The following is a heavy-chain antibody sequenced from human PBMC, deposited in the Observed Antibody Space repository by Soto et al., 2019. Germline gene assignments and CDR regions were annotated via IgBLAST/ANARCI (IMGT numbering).Heavy chain of an antibody. V-gene: IGHV4-4*02. J-gene: IGHJ6*02. CDR1: GGSIRSSNW. CDR2: IYHSGST. CDR3: ARAGVGGMVRGVHYYDYYGMDV. D-gene: IGHD3-10*01. Sequence: QVQLQESGPGLVKPSGTLSLTCAVSGGSIRSSNWWSWVRQPPGKGLECIGEIYHSGSTNYKPSLKSRVTISVDKSKNQFSLKLSSVTAADTAVYYCARAGVGGMVRGVHYYDYYGMDVWGQGTTVTVSS.